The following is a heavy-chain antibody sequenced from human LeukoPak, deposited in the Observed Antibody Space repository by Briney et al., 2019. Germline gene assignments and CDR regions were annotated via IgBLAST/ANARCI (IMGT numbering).Heavy chain of an antibody. CDR2: ISYDGSNK. J-gene: IGHJ4*02. CDR3: ARGQEYYYDSSAYSKFDY. CDR1: GFTFSSYA. D-gene: IGHD3-22*01. Sequence: GGSLRLSCAASGFTFSSYAMHWVRQAPGKGLEWVAVISYDGSNKYYADSVKGRFTISRDNSKNTLYLQMNSLRAEDTALYYCARGQEYYYDSSAYSKFDYWGQGTLVTVSS. V-gene: IGHV3-30-3*01.